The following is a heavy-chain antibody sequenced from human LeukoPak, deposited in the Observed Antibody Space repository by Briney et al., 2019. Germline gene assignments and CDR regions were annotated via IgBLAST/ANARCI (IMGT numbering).Heavy chain of an antibody. D-gene: IGHD4-11*01. V-gene: IGHV4-4*07. Sequence: SETLSLTCTVSGGSISSYYWSWIRQPAGKGLEWIGRIYTSGSTNYNPSLKSRVTMSVDTSKNQFSLKLSSVTAADTDVYYCARHYSNYVELWFDPWGQGTLVTVSS. CDR3: ARHYSNYVELWFDP. CDR1: GGSISSYY. J-gene: IGHJ5*02. CDR2: IYTSGST.